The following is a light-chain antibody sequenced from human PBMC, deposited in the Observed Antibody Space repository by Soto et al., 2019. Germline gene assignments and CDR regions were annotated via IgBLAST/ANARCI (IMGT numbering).Light chain of an antibody. CDR1: QNVDSNY. CDR2: GAS. Sequence: EIVLTQSPGTVSLSPGERATLSCRASQNVDSNYLAWYQQKPGQAPRIIIFGASGRATGIPDRFSGSGSGTDFTLTISRLEPEDFPVYYCQQYGSLSWTFGQGTKVEIK. CDR3: QQYGSLSWT. J-gene: IGKJ1*01. V-gene: IGKV3-20*01.